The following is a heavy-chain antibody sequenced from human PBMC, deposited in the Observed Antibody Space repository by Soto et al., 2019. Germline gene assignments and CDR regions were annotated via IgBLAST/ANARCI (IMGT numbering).Heavy chain of an antibody. Sequence: PGGSLRLSCSVSGFTFSNYAMHWVRQAPGKGLEYVSGITSDGDSTWHADSVKDRFTISRDNSKNTLFLQMSSLRVEDTAIYFCVKGNPLLRYYFEFWGPGTLVTVSS. J-gene: IGHJ4*01. V-gene: IGHV3-64D*06. CDR3: VKGNPLLRYYFEF. CDR1: GFTFSNYA. CDR2: ITSDGDST. D-gene: IGHD2-15*01.